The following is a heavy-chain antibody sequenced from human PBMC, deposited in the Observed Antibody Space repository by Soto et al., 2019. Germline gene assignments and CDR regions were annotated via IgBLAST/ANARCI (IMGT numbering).Heavy chain of an antibody. CDR2: ISAYNGNT. V-gene: IGHV1-18*01. Sequence: QVQLVQSGAEVKKPGASVKVSCKASGYTFTSYGIIWVRQAPGQGLEWMGWISAYNGNTNYAQKLQGRVTMTTDTSTSTAYMELRSLRSDDTAVYYCARPITMVRGVITGWFDPWGQGTLVTVSS. J-gene: IGHJ5*02. D-gene: IGHD3-10*01. CDR3: ARPITMVRGVITGWFDP. CDR1: GYTFTSYG.